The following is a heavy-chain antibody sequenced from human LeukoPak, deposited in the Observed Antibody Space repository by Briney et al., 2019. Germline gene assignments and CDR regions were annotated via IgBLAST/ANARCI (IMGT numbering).Heavy chain of an antibody. J-gene: IGHJ4*02. CDR3: ACTPGYSYGYSFDY. CDR2: INHSGST. D-gene: IGHD5-18*01. CDR1: GGPFSGYY. Sequence: PSETLSLTCAVYGGPFSGYYWSWIRQPPGKGLEWIGEINHSGSTNYNPSLKSRVTISVDTSKNQFSLKLSSVTAADTAVYYCACTPGYSYGYSFDYWGQGTLVTVSS. V-gene: IGHV4-34*01.